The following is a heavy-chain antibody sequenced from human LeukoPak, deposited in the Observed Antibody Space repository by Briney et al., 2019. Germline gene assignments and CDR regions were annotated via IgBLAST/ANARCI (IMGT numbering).Heavy chain of an antibody. CDR2: IIPIFGTA. J-gene: IGHJ1*01. CDR1: GGTFSSYA. V-gene: IGHV1-69*06. Sequence: SVKVSCKASGGTFSSYAISWVRQAPGQGLEWMGGIIPIFGTANYAQKFQGRVTITADKSTSTAYMELSSLRFEDTAVYYCARVIQLPNEYFQHWGQGTLVTVSS. CDR3: ARVIQLPNEYFQH. D-gene: IGHD2-2*01.